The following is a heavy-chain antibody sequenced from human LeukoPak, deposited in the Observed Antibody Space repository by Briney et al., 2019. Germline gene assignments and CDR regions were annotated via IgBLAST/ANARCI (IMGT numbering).Heavy chain of an antibody. CDR3: AKGAFDI. J-gene: IGHJ3*02. CDR2: ISYDGSNK. CDR1: GLTFSSYG. Sequence: GGSLRLSCAASGLTFSSYGMHWVRQAPGKGLEWVAVISYDGSNKYYADSVKGRFTISRDNSKNTLYLQMNSLRAEDTAVYYCAKGAFDIWGLGTMVTVSS. V-gene: IGHV3-30*18.